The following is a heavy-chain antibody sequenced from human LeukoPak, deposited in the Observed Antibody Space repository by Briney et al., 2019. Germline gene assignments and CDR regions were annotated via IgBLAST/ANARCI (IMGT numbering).Heavy chain of an antibody. CDR1: GFTFSSYA. J-gene: IGHJ3*02. CDR2: ISGSGGST. Sequence: PGGSLRLSCAASGFTFSSYAMSWVRQAPGKGLEWVSAISGSGGSTYYADSVKGRFTISRDNSKNTLYLQMSSLRAEDTAVYYCAKDYDILTGYYNHDAFDIWGQGTMVTVSS. V-gene: IGHV3-23*01. D-gene: IGHD3-9*01. CDR3: AKDYDILTGYYNHDAFDI.